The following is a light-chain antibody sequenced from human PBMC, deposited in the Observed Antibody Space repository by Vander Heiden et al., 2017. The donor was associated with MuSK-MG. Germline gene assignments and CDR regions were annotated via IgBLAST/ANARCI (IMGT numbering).Light chain of an antibody. CDR2: SNS. CDR1: SSNVGSNT. V-gene: IGLV1-44*01. J-gene: IGLJ3*02. CDR3: AAGDASLNGWV. Sequence: QSVLTQSPSASGTPGQSVTISCSGSSSNVGSNTVTWYQQLPGTAPKVLVYSNSQRRSGVPDRFSGSKSGTSASLAISGLQAEDEADYYCAAGDASLNGWVFGGGTKLTVL.